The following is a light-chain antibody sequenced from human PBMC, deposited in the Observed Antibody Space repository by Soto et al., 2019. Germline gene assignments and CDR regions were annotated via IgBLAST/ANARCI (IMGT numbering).Light chain of an antibody. Sequence: QSALTQPASVSGSPGQSITISCTGTSSDVGGYNYVSWYQQHPGKAPKLMIDDVSNRPSGVSNRFPGSTSGNTASLTISGIQAEDEADYYCSSYTSSSTPVFGGGTKLTVL. CDR1: SSDVGGYNY. CDR2: DVS. J-gene: IGLJ2*01. V-gene: IGLV2-14*01. CDR3: SSYTSSSTPV.